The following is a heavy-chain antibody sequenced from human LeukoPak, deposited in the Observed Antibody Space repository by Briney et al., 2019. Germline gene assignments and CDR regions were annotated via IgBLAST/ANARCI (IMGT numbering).Heavy chain of an antibody. V-gene: IGHV3-21*01. CDR3: ARVLVSYYDSSGYYFGGLDY. Sequence: GGSLRLSCAASGFTFSSYSMNWVRQAPGKGLEWVSSISSSSYIYYADSVKGRFTISRDNAKNSLYLQMNSLRAEDTAVYYCARVLVSYYDSSGYYFGGLDYWGQGTLVTVSS. J-gene: IGHJ4*02. CDR1: GFTFSSYS. D-gene: IGHD3-22*01. CDR2: ISSSSYI.